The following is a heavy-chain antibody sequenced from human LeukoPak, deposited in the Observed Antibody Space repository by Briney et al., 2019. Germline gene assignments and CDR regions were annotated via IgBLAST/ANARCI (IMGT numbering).Heavy chain of an antibody. CDR2: ISGDGEST. Sequence: PGGSLRLSCAASGVTLRNYAMTWIRQAPGKGLQWVSVISGDGESTYYADSVRGRFTISRDNSKNTMYLQMNNLRAEDTAIYYCAKVRDCSSTGCIVFPNWGQGPLLSVSS. V-gene: IGHV3-23*01. D-gene: IGHD2-2*01. CDR3: AKVRDCSSTGCIVFPN. J-gene: IGHJ4*02. CDR1: GVTLRNYA.